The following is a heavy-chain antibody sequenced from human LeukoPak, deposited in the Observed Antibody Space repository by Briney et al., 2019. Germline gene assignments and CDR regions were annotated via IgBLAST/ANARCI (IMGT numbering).Heavy chain of an antibody. CDR1: GVTFSSYS. D-gene: IGHD3-22*01. Sequence: GGSLRLSCAASGVTFSSYSMNWVRQAPGKGLEWVSSISSSSSYIYYADSVKGRFTISRDNAKNSLYLQMNSLRAEDTAVYYCARERYSYDSSGSAVDYWGQGTLVTVSS. J-gene: IGHJ4*02. CDR2: ISSSSSYI. V-gene: IGHV3-21*01. CDR3: ARERYSYDSSGSAVDY.